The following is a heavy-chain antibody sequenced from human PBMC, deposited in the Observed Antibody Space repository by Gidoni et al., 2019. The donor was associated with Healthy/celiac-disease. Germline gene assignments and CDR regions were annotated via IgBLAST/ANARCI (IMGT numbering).Heavy chain of an antibody. J-gene: IGHJ5*02. V-gene: IGHV5-10-1*03. CDR2: IDPSDSYT. CDR1: GYSFTSSW. Sequence: DVQLVQSGAEVKKPGESLRISCKGSGYSFTSSWISWVRQMPGKGLEWMGRIDPSDSYTNYSPSFQGHVTISADKSISTAYLQWSSLKASDTAMYYCARHQELLWFGELYSAWWFDPWGQGTLVTVSS. CDR3: ARHQELLWFGELYSAWWFDP. D-gene: IGHD3-10*01.